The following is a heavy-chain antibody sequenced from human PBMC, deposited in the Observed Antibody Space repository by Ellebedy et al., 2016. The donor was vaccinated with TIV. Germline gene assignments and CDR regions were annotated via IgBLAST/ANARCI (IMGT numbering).Heavy chain of an antibody. J-gene: IGHJ4*02. Sequence: GGSLRLSCAASGFTVSSNYMSWVRQAPGKGLEWVSVIYSGGSTYYADSVKGRFTISRDNSKNTLYLQMNSLRAEDTAVYYCAREVAWNCGGDCYQYDYWGQGTLVTVSS. CDR1: GFTVSSNY. V-gene: IGHV3-53*01. D-gene: IGHD2-21*02. CDR3: AREVAWNCGGDCYQYDY. CDR2: IYSGGST.